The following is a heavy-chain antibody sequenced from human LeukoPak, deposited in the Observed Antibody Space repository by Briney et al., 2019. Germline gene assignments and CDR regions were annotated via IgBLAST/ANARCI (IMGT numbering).Heavy chain of an antibody. D-gene: IGHD2-2*01. Sequence: WASVKVSCKASGYTFTSYGISWVRQAPGQGLEWMGWISAYNGNTNYAQKLQGRVTMTTDTSTSTAYMELRSLRPDDTAVYYCARAPPDCSSTSCYPPAFDIWGQGTMVTVSS. CDR1: GYTFTSYG. J-gene: IGHJ3*02. CDR2: ISAYNGNT. V-gene: IGHV1-18*01. CDR3: ARAPPDCSSTSCYPPAFDI.